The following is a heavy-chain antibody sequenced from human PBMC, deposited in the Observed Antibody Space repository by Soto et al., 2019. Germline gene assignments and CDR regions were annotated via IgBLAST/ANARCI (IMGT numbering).Heavy chain of an antibody. D-gene: IGHD4-4*01. V-gene: IGHV3-23*01. J-gene: IGHJ6*02. CDR2: MSGGGSGT. Sequence: DVQLLESGGGLVQPGGSLRLSCAASGFRFSTYDMSWVRQAPGKGLEWVSVMSGGGSGTYYADSVKGRFTISRDNSKNTLYLQMNSLRAEDTAVYYCVRQAKLTTVTANVGYYYGLDVWGQGTTVTVSS. CDR1: GFRFSTYD. CDR3: VRQAKLTTVTANVGYYYGLDV.